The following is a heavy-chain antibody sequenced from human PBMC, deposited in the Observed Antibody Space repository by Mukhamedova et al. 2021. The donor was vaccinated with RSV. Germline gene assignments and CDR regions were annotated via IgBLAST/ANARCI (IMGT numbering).Heavy chain of an antibody. CDR1: G. CDR3: ARHDYVFTHDAFDF. J-gene: IGHJ3*01. Sequence: GISWVRQAPGQGLEWMGWISAYKSKTNYAQKFQGRITLTADTPTSTAYMELRSLRSDDTAVYYCARHDYVFTHDAFDFWGQGTM. D-gene: IGHD3-16*01. CDR2: ISAYKSKT. V-gene: IGHV1-18*01.